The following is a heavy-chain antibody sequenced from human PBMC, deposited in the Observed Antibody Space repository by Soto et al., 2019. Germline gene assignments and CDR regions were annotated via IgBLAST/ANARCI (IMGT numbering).Heavy chain of an antibody. CDR3: ARDESQGHYSNYGGPVYYYYGMDV. J-gene: IGHJ6*02. CDR2: ISYDGSNK. V-gene: IGHV3-30-3*01. D-gene: IGHD4-4*01. Sequence: CLRLSCAACRFSFSSYAMHGVRQAPGKGLEWVAVISYDGSNKYYADSVKGRFTISRDNSKNTLYLQMNSLRAEDTAVYYCARDESQGHYSNYGGPVYYYYGMDVCGQGTTVTVSS. CDR1: RFSFSSYA.